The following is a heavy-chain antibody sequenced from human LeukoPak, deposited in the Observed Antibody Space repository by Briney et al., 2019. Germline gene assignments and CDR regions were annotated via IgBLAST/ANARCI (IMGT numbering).Heavy chain of an antibody. J-gene: IGHJ4*02. CDR3: AREGARRDGYNSGLDY. CDR2: ILFDGSNK. Sequence: GSLRLSCAASGFTFSNFVMHWVRQAPGKGLKLVAVILFDGSNKYYADSVKGRFTISRDNSKNTLYLQVNSLRAEDTAVYYCAREGARRDGYNSGLDYWGQGTLVTVSS. V-gene: IGHV3-30*04. CDR1: GFTFSNFV. D-gene: IGHD5-24*01.